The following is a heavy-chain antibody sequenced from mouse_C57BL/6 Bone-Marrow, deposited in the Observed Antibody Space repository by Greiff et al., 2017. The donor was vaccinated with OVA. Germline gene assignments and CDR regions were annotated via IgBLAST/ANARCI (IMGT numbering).Heavy chain of an antibody. CDR3: AYYYGSSYRYFDV. Sequence: VQLQQSGPELVKPGASVKISCKASGYSFTDYNMNWVKQSNGKSLEWIGVINPNYGTTSYNQKFKGKATLTVDQSSNTAYMQLNSLTSEDSADYYCAYYYGSSYRYFDVWGTGTTVTVSS. J-gene: IGHJ1*03. CDR1: GYSFTDYN. CDR2: INPNYGTT. D-gene: IGHD1-1*01. V-gene: IGHV1-39*01.